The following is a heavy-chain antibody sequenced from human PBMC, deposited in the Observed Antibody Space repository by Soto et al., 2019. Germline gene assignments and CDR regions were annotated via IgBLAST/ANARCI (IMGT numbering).Heavy chain of an antibody. CDR2: ISGSGGST. V-gene: IGHV3-23*01. J-gene: IGHJ5*02. Sequence: GGSLRLSCAASGFTFSSYAMSWVRQAPGKGLEWVSAISGSGGSTYYADSVKGRFTISRDNSKNTLYLQMNSLRAEDTAVYYCAKEGGSRVGAMSSWFDPWGQGTLVTVSS. D-gene: IGHD1-26*01. CDR1: GFTFSSYA. CDR3: AKEGGSRVGAMSSWFDP.